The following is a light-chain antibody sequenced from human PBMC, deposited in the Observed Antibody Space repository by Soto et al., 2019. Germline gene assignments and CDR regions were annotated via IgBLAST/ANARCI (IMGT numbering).Light chain of an antibody. J-gene: IGKJ4*01. CDR2: AAS. CDR3: QQYNNWPPVT. Sequence: EIVMTQSPATLSVSPGERATLSCRASQSVSDNLAWYQQKPGQAPRLLIYAASTRATGIPARFSGSGSGTEFTLSISSLQSEDFAVYYCQQYNNWPPVTFGGGTKVEIK. V-gene: IGKV3-15*01. CDR1: QSVSDN.